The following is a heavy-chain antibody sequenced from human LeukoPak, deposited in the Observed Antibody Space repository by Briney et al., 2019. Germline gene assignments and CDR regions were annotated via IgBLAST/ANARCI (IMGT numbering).Heavy chain of an antibody. J-gene: IGHJ6*04. Sequence: PGGSLRLSCAASGFTFSSYEMNWVRQAPGKGLEWVSYISSSGSTIYYADSVKGRFTISRDNAKNSLYLQMNSLRAEDMAAYYCARVLYGGMDVWGKGTTVTVSS. D-gene: IGHD4-17*01. CDR2: ISSSGSTI. V-gene: IGHV3-48*03. CDR1: GFTFSSYE. CDR3: ARVLYGGMDV.